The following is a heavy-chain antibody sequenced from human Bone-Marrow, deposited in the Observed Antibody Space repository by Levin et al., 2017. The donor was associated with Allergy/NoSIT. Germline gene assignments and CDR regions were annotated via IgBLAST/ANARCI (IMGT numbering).Heavy chain of an antibody. CDR1: GFTFSDYP. CDR3: ARGPFLTGPDY. D-gene: IGHD1-1*01. Sequence: GGSLRLSCAASGFTFSDYPFHWVRQAPGKGLEWLTVISYDETKKYYADSVKGRFTISRDNSKNTVFLQMNSLRPDDTAVYYCARGPFLTGPDYLGQGTLVTVSS. CDR2: ISYDETKK. J-gene: IGHJ4*02. V-gene: IGHV3-30*04.